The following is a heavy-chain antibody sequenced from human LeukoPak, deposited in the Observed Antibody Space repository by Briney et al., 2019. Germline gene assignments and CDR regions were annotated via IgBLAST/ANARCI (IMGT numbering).Heavy chain of an antibody. CDR1: GGSFSGYY. J-gene: IGHJ4*02. D-gene: IGHD3-22*01. Sequence: SETLSLTCADYGGSFSGYYWSWIRQPPGKGLEWIGEINHSGSTNYNPSLKSRVTISVDTSKNQFSLKLSSVTAADTAVYYCARGRRYYYDSSGWSYYFDYWGQGTLVTVSS. CDR2: INHSGST. CDR3: ARGRRYYYDSSGWSYYFDY. V-gene: IGHV4-34*01.